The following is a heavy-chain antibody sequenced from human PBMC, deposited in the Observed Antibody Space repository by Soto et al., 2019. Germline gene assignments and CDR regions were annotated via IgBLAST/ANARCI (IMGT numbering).Heavy chain of an antibody. CDR2: IYYSGST. D-gene: IGHD3-3*01. CDR1: GGSISSYY. CDR3: ARAQGVITIFGVAPGYYYMDV. J-gene: IGHJ6*03. V-gene: IGHV4-59*01. Sequence: SETLSLTCTVSGGSISSYYWSWIRQPPGKGLEWIGYIYYSGSTNYNPSLKSPVTISVDTSKNQFSLKLSSVTAADTAVYYCARAQGVITIFGVAPGYYYMDVWGKGTTVTVSS.